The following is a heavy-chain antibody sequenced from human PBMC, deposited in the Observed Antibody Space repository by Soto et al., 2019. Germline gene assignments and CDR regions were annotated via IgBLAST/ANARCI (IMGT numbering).Heavy chain of an antibody. J-gene: IGHJ3*02. CDR2: IIPAFGAE. CDR3: ARGCYPRDVDDVAAVAFDI. V-gene: IGHV1-69*01. CDR1: GDTFSSYV. D-gene: IGHD2-15*01. Sequence: MQLVQSGAEMKKPGSSVKVSCQASGDTFSSYVMNWVRQAPGQGLEWMGGIIPAFGAESYAQTVQGRVTISADESTSTVYMEMNSLRFEDTAMYYCARGCYPRDVDDVAAVAFDILGQGTMVAVSS.